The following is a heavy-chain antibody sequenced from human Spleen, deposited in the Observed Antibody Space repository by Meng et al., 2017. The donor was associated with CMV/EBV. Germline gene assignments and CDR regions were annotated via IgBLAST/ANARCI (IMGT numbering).Heavy chain of an antibody. J-gene: IGHJ6*02. CDR3: ARSAGSTDWLYYYYGLDV. CDR1: GGSVSSGSYY. Sequence: SETLSLTCTVSGGSVSSGSYYWTWIRQPPGKGLEWVGYMFNSGSTNYNPSLKGRVTLSLETSKNQFSLKLNSVTAADTAVYYCARSAGSTDWLYYYYGLDVWGQGTTVTVSS. CDR2: MFNSGST. D-gene: IGHD2-15*01. V-gene: IGHV4-61*01.